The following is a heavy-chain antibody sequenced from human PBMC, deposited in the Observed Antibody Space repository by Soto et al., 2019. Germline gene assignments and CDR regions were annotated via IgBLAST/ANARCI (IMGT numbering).Heavy chain of an antibody. CDR3: ERHPNVPYGDHDFDY. D-gene: IGHD4-17*01. V-gene: IGHV4-39*01. Sequence: SETLSLTCTVSGGSISSSSYYWGWIRQPPGKGLEWIGSIYYSGSTYYNPSLKSRVTISVDTSKNQFSLRLSSVTAADTAVYYCERHPNVPYGDHDFDYWGQGTLVTVSS. J-gene: IGHJ4*02. CDR1: GGSISSSSYY. CDR2: IYYSGST.